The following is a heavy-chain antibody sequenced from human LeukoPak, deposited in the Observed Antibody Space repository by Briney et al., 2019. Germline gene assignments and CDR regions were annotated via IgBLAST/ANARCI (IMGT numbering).Heavy chain of an antibody. Sequence: PGGSLRLSCAASGFTFDDYAMHWVRQAPGKGLEWVSLISGDGGSTYYADSVKGRFTISRDNSKNSLYLQMNGLRTEDTALYYCAKDGEAVAGTPFDYWGQGTLVTVSS. D-gene: IGHD6-19*01. CDR2: ISGDGGST. J-gene: IGHJ4*02. CDR3: AKDGEAVAGTPFDY. V-gene: IGHV3-43*02. CDR1: GFTFDDYA.